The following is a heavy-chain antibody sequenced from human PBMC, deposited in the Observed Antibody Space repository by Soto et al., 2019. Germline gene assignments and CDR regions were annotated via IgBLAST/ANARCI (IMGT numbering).Heavy chain of an antibody. CDR3: ALTRRSSLLEVAGPGFEY. CDR1: GFNFGVFG. Sequence: GGSLRLSCAASGFNFGVFGMHWVRQAPGKGLEWLSVLSYEGSEEYYADSVRGRFTISRDNSKNTLFLQMHSLRVDDTGVYYCALTRRSSLLEVAGPGFEYWGQGTLVTVSS. J-gene: IGHJ4*02. D-gene: IGHD6-19*01. CDR2: LSYEGSEE. V-gene: IGHV3-30*03.